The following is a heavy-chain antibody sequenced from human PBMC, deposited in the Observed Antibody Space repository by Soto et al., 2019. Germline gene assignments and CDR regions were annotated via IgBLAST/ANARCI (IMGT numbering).Heavy chain of an antibody. Sequence: LGESLKISCKGSGYSFTSYWIGWVRQMPGKGLEWMGIIYPGDSDTRYSPSFQGQVTISADKSISTAYLQWSSLKVSDTAMYYCARTAAAGKYYYGVDVWGQGTTVTVSS. V-gene: IGHV5-51*01. CDR1: GYSFTSYW. CDR3: ARTAAAGKYYYGVDV. J-gene: IGHJ6*02. CDR2: IYPGDSDT. D-gene: IGHD6-13*01.